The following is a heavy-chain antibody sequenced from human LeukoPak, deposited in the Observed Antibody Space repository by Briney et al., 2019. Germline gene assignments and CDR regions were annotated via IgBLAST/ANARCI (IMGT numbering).Heavy chain of an antibody. CDR2: INHSGST. Sequence: SETLSLTCAVYGGSFSGYYWSWIRQPPGKGLEWIGEINHSGSTNYNPSLKRRVTISVDTSKNQFSLKLSSVTAADTAVYYCARGRYYDSSGYLGWYYYYGMDVWGQGTTVTVSS. CDR1: GGSFSGYY. J-gene: IGHJ6*02. CDR3: ARGRYYDSSGYLGWYYYYGMDV. D-gene: IGHD3-22*01. V-gene: IGHV4-34*01.